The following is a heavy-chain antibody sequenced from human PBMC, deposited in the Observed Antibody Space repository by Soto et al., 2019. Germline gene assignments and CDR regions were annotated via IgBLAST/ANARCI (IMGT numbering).Heavy chain of an antibody. V-gene: IGHV5-10-1*01. CDR2: IDPSDSYT. Sequence: PGESLKISCKGSGYSFTSYWISWVRQMPGKGLEWMGRIDPSDSYTNYSPSFQGHVTISADKSISTAYLQWSSLKASDTAMYYRARRDGGQLLYSNYYYYGMDVWGQGTTVTVSS. CDR1: GYSFTSYW. J-gene: IGHJ6*02. D-gene: IGHD2-2*02. CDR3: ARRDGGQLLYSNYYYYGMDV.